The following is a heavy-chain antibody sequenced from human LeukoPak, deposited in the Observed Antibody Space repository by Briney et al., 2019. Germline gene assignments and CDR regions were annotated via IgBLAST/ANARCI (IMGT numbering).Heavy chain of an antibody. CDR1: GYTFSSYY. V-gene: IGHV1-46*01. Sequence: ASVKVSCKASGYTFSSYYMHWVRQAPGQGLEWMGIINPSGGSTSYAQKSQGRITMTRDTSTSTVYMELSSLRSEDTAVYYCARAGGSGWSDYWGQGTLVTVSS. J-gene: IGHJ4*02. CDR2: INPSGGST. D-gene: IGHD6-19*01. CDR3: ARAGGSGWSDY.